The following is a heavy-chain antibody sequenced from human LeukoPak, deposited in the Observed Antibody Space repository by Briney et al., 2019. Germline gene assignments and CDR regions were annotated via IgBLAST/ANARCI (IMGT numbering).Heavy chain of an antibody. CDR3: ARGGGSTWPSYAFDI. Sequence: GGSLRLSCAASGFTFSSYSMNWVRQAPGKGLEWVSSISSSSSYIYYADSVKGRFTISRDNAKNSLYLQMNSLRAEDTAVYYCARGGGSTWPSYAFDIWGQGTMVTVSS. CDR2: ISSSSSYI. CDR1: GFTFSSYS. D-gene: IGHD3-16*01. V-gene: IGHV3-21*01. J-gene: IGHJ3*02.